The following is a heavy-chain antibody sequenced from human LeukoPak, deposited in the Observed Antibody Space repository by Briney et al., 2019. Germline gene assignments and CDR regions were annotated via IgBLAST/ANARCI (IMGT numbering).Heavy chain of an antibody. D-gene: IGHD6-13*01. Sequence: GGSLRLSCVASGFPFSSFWMHWVRQAPGNGLVWVSRIYSDGSSTSYADSVKGRFTISRDNAKNTLYLQMNSLRAEDTAVYYCAKDFSSSWYYFDSWGQGTLVTVSS. CDR1: GFPFSSFW. CDR3: AKDFSSSWYYFDS. V-gene: IGHV3-74*01. CDR2: IYSDGSST. J-gene: IGHJ4*02.